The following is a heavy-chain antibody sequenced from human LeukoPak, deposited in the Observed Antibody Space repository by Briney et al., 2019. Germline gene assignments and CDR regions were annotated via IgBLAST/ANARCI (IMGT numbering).Heavy chain of an antibody. CDR1: GGSISSYY. J-gene: IGHJ6*03. V-gene: IGHV4-4*07. D-gene: IGHD3-3*01. Sequence: SETLSLTCTVSGGSISSYYWSWIRQPAGKGLEWIGRIYTSGGTNYNPSLKSRVTMSVDTSKNQFSLKLSSVTAADTAVYYCARDKGYDFWSGYYSYYYYYMDVWGKGTTVTVSS. CDR2: IYTSGGT. CDR3: ARDKGYDFWSGYYSYYYYYMDV.